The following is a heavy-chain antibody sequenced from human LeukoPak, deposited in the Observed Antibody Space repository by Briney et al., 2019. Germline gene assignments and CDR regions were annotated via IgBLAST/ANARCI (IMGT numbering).Heavy chain of an antibody. CDR3: ARARSSGYYYGS. J-gene: IGHJ5*02. CDR2: IYYSGST. D-gene: IGHD3-22*01. V-gene: IGHV4-59*01. Sequence: PSETLSLTCTVSGGSISSYYWSWIRQPPGKGLEWIGYIYYSGSTNYNPSLKSRVTISVDTSKSQFSLKLSSVTAADTAVYCCARARSSGYYYGSWGQGTLVTVSS. CDR1: GGSISSYY.